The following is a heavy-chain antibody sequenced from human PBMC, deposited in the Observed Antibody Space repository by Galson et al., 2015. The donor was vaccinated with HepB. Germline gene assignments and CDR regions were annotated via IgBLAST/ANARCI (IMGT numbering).Heavy chain of an antibody. Sequence: SVKVSCKASGGTFSSYGICWVRQAPGQGLEWMGVINPIHGPANYAQKFQGRVTITADKSTNTAYLEMSRLRSEDTAVYFCASDQQLVPDFYYYYGMDVWGQGTTVIVSS. J-gene: IGHJ6*02. CDR1: GGTFSSYG. CDR2: INPIHGPA. V-gene: IGHV1-69*10. CDR3: ASDQQLVPDFYYYYGMDV. D-gene: IGHD6-13*01.